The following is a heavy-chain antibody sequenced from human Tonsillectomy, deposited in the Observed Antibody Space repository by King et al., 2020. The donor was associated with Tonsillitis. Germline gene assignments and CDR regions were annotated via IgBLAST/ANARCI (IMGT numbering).Heavy chain of an antibody. CDR3: VKDSGLNY. CDR2: ISGGGGRT. Sequence: EVQLVESGGGLVQPGGSLRLSCAASGFTFNNFSTYVMAWVRQAPGKGLEWVSVISGGGGRTYYADSVKGRFTISRDNVKSTLFLQMNSLRAEDTATYYCVKDSGLNYWGQGTLVAVSS. CDR1: GFTFNNFSTYV. D-gene: IGHD3/OR15-3a*01. J-gene: IGHJ4*02. V-gene: IGHV3-23*04.